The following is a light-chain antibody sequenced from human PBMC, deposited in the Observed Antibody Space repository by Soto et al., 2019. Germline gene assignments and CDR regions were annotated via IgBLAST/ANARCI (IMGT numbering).Light chain of an antibody. CDR1: QNINIW. J-gene: IGKJ4*01. V-gene: IGKV1-5*01. CDR3: QQYNSYSRA. CDR2: DAS. Sequence: DIQMTQSPSTLSASIGDRVTITCRASQNINIWLAWYQQKPGKAPKLLIYDASSLQSGVPSRFRGSASGTEFTLTISTLQPDDLATYYCQQYNSYSRAFGGGTKVDIK.